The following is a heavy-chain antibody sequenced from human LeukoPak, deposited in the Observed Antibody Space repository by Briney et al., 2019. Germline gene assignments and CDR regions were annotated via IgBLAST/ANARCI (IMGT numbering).Heavy chain of an antibody. V-gene: IGHV1-2*02. CDR2: INPNSGGT. D-gene: IGHD3-9*01. Sequence: GASVKVSCKASGYTFIGYYIYWVRQAPGQGLEWMGWINPNSGGTNYAQNFQGRVTMTRDTSISTACMELSRLTSDDTAVYYCARELDLYFFDYWGQGTLVTVSS. J-gene: IGHJ4*02. CDR3: ARELDLYFFDY. CDR1: GYTFIGYY.